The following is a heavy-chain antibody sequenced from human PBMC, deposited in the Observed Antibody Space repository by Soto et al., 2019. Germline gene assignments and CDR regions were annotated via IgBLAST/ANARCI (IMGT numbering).Heavy chain of an antibody. J-gene: IGHJ5*02. CDR1: GESVKSGSYY. Sequence: SETLSLTCTVSGESVKSGSYYWNWIRQPPGKGLEWIGYIHYSGNTRYNPSLKSRVAMALDTSKNQFPLKLTSVTAADTAVYYCATHATWSPGRFDPWGQGTLVTVSS. D-gene: IGHD2-2*01. CDR3: ATHATWSPGRFDP. V-gene: IGHV4-61*01. CDR2: IHYSGNT.